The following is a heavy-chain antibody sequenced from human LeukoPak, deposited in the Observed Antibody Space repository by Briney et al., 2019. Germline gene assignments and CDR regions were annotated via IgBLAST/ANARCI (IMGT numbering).Heavy chain of an antibody. J-gene: IGHJ4*02. CDR3: ARDPAPSGWYDY. V-gene: IGHV3-74*01. CDR1: GFTFSSYW. D-gene: IGHD6-19*01. Sequence: GGSLRLSCAASGFTFSSYWMHWVRQAPGKGQVWVSRINSDGSSTTYADSVKGRFTISRDNAKNTLYLQMNSLRAEDTAVYYCARDPAPSGWYDYWGQGTLVTVSS. CDR2: INSDGSST.